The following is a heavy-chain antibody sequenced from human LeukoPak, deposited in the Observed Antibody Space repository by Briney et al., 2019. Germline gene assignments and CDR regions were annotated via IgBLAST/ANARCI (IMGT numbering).Heavy chain of an antibody. CDR1: GFTFSEHY. Sequence: QPGGSLRLSCAASGFTFSEHYMDWVRQAPGKGLEWVSAISGSGGSTYYADSVKGRFTTSRDNSKDTLYLQMNSLRAEDTAVYYCAKVGRFGELPHVKQYGLDVWGQGTTVTVSS. J-gene: IGHJ6*02. D-gene: IGHD3-10*01. CDR2: ISGSGGST. V-gene: IGHV3-23*01. CDR3: AKVGRFGELPHVKQYGLDV.